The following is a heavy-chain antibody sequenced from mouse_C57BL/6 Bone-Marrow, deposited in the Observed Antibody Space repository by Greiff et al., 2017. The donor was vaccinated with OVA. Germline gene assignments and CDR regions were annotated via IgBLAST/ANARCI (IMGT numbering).Heavy chain of an antibody. V-gene: IGHV1-50*01. J-gene: IGHJ2*01. CDR3: ARRGIPYY. Sequence: QVQLQQPGAELVKPGASVKLSCKASGYTFTSYWMQWVKQRPGQGLEWIGEIDPSDSYTNYNQKFKGKATLTVDTSSSTAYMQLSSLTSEDSAVYYCARRGIPYYWGQGTTLTVSS. CDR1: GYTFTSYW. CDR2: IDPSDSYT.